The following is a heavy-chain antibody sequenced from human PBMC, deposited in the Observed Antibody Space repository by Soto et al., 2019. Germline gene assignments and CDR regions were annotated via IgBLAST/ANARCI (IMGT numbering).Heavy chain of an antibody. V-gene: IGHV3-74*03. Sequence: EVQLVESGGGLVQPGGSLRLSCAASGFTFSLYWMHWVRQVPGKGLVWVSRINGAGSSITYADSVKGRFTISRDNAKNTLYLQMNSLCAEDTAVYCCVRGRSRICFEPWGLGNLVTVSS. CDR2: INGAGSSI. CDR3: VRGRSRICFEP. J-gene: IGHJ5*02. D-gene: IGHD2-15*01. CDR1: GFTFSLYW.